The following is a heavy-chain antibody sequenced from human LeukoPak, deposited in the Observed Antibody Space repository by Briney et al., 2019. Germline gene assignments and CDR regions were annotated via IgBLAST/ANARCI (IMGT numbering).Heavy chain of an antibody. Sequence: GGSLRLSCAASGFTFSNYWTHWVRQAPGKGLVWVSRINSDGSRTSYADSVKGRFTISRDNAKNTLNLLMNSLRAEDTAVYYCTTYDPSNYYGMDVWGQGTTVTVS. CDR1: GFTFSNYW. D-gene: IGHD5-12*01. J-gene: IGHJ6*02. CDR3: TTYDPSNYYGMDV. V-gene: IGHV3-74*01. CDR2: INSDGSRT.